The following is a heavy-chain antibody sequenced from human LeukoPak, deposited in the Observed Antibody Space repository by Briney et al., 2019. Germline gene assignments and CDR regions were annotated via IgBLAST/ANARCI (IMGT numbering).Heavy chain of an antibody. D-gene: IGHD6-6*01. Sequence: SETLSLTCTVSGGSISSYYWSWIRQLPGKGLEWIGYIYYSGSTNYNPSLKSRVTISVDTSKSQFSLKLSSVTAADTAVYYCARDLGEYSSSPDAFDIWGQGTMVTVSS. CDR2: IYYSGST. V-gene: IGHV4-59*01. J-gene: IGHJ3*02. CDR1: GGSISSYY. CDR3: ARDLGEYSSSPDAFDI.